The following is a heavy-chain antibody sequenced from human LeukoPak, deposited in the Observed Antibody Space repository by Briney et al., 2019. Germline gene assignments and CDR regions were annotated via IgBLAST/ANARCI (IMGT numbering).Heavy chain of an antibody. CDR1: GYTFTSYY. V-gene: IGHV1-46*01. CDR3: ARVGGGYYYDSSGAFDI. J-gene: IGHJ3*02. CDR2: INPSGGST. Sequence: ASVKVSCKASGYTFTSYYMHWVRQAPGQGLEWMGIINPSGGSTSYAQKFQGRVTMTRDTSTSTVYMELSSLRSEDTAVYYCARVGGGYYYDSSGAFDIWGQGTMVTVSS. D-gene: IGHD3-22*01.